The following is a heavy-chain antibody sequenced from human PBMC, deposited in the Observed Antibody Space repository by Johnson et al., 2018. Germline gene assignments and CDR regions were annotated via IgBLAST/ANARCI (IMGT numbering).Heavy chain of an antibody. CDR1: GFTFSNYA. Sequence: VQLVQSGGGLVQPGGSLRLSCAASGFTFSNYAMSWVRQAPGKGLEWVSAISGSGGSTFYADSVKGRFTVSRDNSKNTLYLQMKSLGAEDMAVYFCAMMGVGHVAGIFWGQGTLVTVSS. CDR3: AMMGVGHVAGIF. CDR2: ISGSGGST. V-gene: IGHV3-23*04. J-gene: IGHJ4*02. D-gene: IGHD3-16*01.